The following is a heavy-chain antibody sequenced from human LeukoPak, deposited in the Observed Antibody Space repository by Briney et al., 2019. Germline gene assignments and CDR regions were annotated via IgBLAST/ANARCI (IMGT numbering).Heavy chain of an antibody. CDR3: ARDRGRTWARSNAFDI. V-gene: IGHV3-21*01. CDR2: ISSSSSYI. Sequence: AGGSLRLSCAASGFTFSSYSMNWVRQAPGKGLEWVSSISSSSSYIYYADSVKGRFTISRDNAKNSLYLQMNSLRAEDTAVYYCARDRGRTWARSNAFDIWGQGTMVTVSS. D-gene: IGHD6-6*01. J-gene: IGHJ3*02. CDR1: GFTFSSYS.